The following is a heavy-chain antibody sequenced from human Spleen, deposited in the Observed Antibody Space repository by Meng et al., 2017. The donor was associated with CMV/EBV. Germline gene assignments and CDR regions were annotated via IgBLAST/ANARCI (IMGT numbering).Heavy chain of an antibody. J-gene: IGHJ4*02. CDR3: AKEFVGIVGATAFDY. D-gene: IGHD1-26*01. Sequence: GGSLRLSCAAYGFTCSSYEMNWVRQAPGKGLKWVSYISSSGSTIYYADSVKGRFTISRDNAKNSLYLQMNSLRAEDTAVYYCAKEFVGIVGATAFDYWGQGTLVTVSS. CDR2: ISSSGSTI. V-gene: IGHV3-48*03. CDR1: GFTCSSYE.